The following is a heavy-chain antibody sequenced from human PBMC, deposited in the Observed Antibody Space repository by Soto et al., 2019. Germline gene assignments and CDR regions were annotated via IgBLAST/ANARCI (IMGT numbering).Heavy chain of an antibody. D-gene: IGHD6-6*01. J-gene: IGHJ4*02. CDR1: GGSISSGGYS. CDR2: IYHSGST. V-gene: IGHV4-30-2*01. CDR3: AKYSIAARPEIDY. Sequence: QLQLQESGSGLVKPSQTLSLTCAVSGGSISSGGYSWSWIRQPPGKGLEWIGYIYHSGSTYYNPSLKSRVTISVDRPKNQFSLKLSSVTAAVTAVYYCAKYSIAARPEIDYWGQGTLVTLSS.